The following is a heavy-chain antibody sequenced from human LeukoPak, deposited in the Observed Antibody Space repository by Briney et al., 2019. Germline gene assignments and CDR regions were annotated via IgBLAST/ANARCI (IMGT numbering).Heavy chain of an antibody. CDR1: GFTFSSYS. J-gene: IGHJ4*02. D-gene: IGHD1-7*01. V-gene: IGHV3-21*01. Sequence: GGPLRLSCAASGFTFSSYSMNWVRQAPGKGLEWVSCISSSSRYIYYADSVKGRFTISRDNAKNSLYLQMNSLRAEDTAVYYCARAHNWKYGSFDFWGQGTLVTVSS. CDR3: ARAHNWKYGSFDF. CDR2: ISSSSRYI.